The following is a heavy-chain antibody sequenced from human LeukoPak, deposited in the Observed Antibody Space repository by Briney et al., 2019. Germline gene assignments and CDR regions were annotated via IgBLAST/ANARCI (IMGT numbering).Heavy chain of an antibody. Sequence: GGSLRLSCAASGFTFSNYAMHWVRQAPGKGPEWVAVISYDGGNKYYADSVKGRFTISGDSSKDTLFLQMNSLRPDDAAVYYCARVNSSSWSAAFDIWGQGTTVTVSS. D-gene: IGHD6-13*01. CDR1: GFTFSNYA. CDR3: ARVNSSSWSAAFDI. V-gene: IGHV3-30-3*01. J-gene: IGHJ3*02. CDR2: ISYDGGNK.